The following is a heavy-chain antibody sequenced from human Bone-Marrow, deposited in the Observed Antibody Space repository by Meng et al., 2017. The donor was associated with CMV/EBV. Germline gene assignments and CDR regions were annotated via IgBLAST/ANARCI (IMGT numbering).Heavy chain of an antibody. Sequence: GGSLRLSCAASRFTFSSYDMHWVRQAPGKGLEWVAVIRYDGGNKYYEDSVKGRFTISRDNSQNTLYLQMNSLRAEDTAVYYCAKGSHSSGWPRDWFDPWGQGTLVTVSS. CDR2: IRYDGGNK. V-gene: IGHV3-33*06. J-gene: IGHJ5*02. CDR1: RFTFSSYD. CDR3: AKGSHSSGWPRDWFDP. D-gene: IGHD6-19*01.